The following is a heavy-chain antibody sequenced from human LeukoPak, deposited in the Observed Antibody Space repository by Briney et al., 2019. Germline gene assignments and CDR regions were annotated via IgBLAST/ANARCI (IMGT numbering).Heavy chain of an antibody. V-gene: IGHV4-59*01. D-gene: IGHD2-21*01. CDR1: GGSLSSYS. Sequence: SETLSLTCTVSGGSLSSYSWSWLRQPPGKGLEWIGYIYYSGSTNYNPSLKSRVTISVDTSKNQFSLKLSSVTAADTAVYYCALYSNYYYGMDVWGQGTTVTVSS. CDR3: ALYSNYYYGMDV. CDR2: IYYSGST. J-gene: IGHJ6*02.